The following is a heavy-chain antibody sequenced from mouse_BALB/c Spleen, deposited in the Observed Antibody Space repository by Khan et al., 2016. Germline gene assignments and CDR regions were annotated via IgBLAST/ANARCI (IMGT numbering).Heavy chain of an antibody. J-gene: IGHJ3*01. Sequence: VQLQESGPGLVAPSQSLSITCTVSGFSLTGYGVNWVRQPPGQGLEWLGKIWADGRTDYNSALKSRVSISKDNSKSQVVLKMNSLQPDDTANDDCASDYAGFAYWGQGTLVIVSA. CDR3: ASDYAGFAY. D-gene: IGHD2-12*01. CDR2: IWADGRT. CDR1: GFSLTGYG. V-gene: IGHV2-6-7*01.